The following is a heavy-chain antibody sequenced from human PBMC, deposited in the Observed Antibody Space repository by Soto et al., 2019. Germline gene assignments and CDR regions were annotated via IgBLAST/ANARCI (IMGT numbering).Heavy chain of an antibody. J-gene: IGHJ6*03. V-gene: IGHV3-73*01. D-gene: IGHD4-17*01. CDR1: GFTFSGSA. CDR3: TRHINYGDYTRQSVNYYYYMDV. Sequence: EVQLVESGGGLVQPGGSLKLSCAASGFTFSGSAMHWVRQASGKGLEWVGRIRSKANSYATAYAASVKGRFTISRDDSKNTAYLQMNSLKTEDTAVYYCTRHINYGDYTRQSVNYYYYMDVWGKGTTVTVSS. CDR2: IRSKANSYAT.